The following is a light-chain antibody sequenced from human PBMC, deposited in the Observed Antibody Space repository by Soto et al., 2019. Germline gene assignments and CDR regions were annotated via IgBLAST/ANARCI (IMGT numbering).Light chain of an antibody. CDR1: QSVSSY. CDR3: QQYNNWPRT. V-gene: IGKV3-15*01. Sequence: EIVLTQSPATLSLSPGERATLSCRASQSVSSYLAWYQQNPGQAPRLLIYDTSTRATGIPARFSGSGSGTEFTLTISSLQSEDFAVYYCQQYNNWPRTFGQGTKVDIK. J-gene: IGKJ1*01. CDR2: DTS.